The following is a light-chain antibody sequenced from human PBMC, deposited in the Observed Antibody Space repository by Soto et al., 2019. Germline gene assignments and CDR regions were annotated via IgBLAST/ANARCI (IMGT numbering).Light chain of an antibody. CDR2: GAS. CDR1: ESVSSSY. Sequence: EILLTQSPGTVSLSPGERATLSCRASESVSSSYLAWYQQKPGQAPRLLIYGASSRATGIPDRFSGSGSGTDFTLTISRLEPEDFAVYYCQEYESSVTFGGGTKVDIK. J-gene: IGKJ4*01. V-gene: IGKV3-20*01. CDR3: QEYESSVT.